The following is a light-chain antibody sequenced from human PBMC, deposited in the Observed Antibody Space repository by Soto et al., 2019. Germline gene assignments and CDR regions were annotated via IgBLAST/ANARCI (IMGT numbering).Light chain of an antibody. CDR3: QQYVSSPWA. J-gene: IGKJ1*01. CDR1: QSVTNSF. CDR2: GAS. V-gene: IGKV3-20*01. Sequence: EILLAQSPGTLSLSPGERATLSCRASQSVTNSFLAWYKQKPGQAPRLLIYGASRRATGIPDRFTGSGSGTEFTLTISRLEPEDFEVYYCQQYVSSPWAFGQGTKVDIK.